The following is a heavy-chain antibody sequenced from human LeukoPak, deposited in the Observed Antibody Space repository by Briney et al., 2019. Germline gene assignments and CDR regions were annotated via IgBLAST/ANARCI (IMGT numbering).Heavy chain of an antibody. V-gene: IGHV3-30*04. J-gene: IGHJ4*02. CDR3: ARPNVVVTATIDY. CDR2: ISYDGSNK. D-gene: IGHD2-21*02. CDR1: GFTFSSYA. Sequence: GGSLRLSCAASGFTFSSYAMHWVRQAPGKGLEWVAVISYDGSNKYYADSVKGRFTISRDNSKSTLYLQMNNLRAEDTAEYYCARPNVVVTATIDYWGQGTLVTVSS.